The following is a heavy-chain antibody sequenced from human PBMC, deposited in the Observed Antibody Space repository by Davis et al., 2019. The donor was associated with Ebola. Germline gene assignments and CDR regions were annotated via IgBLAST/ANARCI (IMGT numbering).Heavy chain of an antibody. D-gene: IGHD5-18*01. CDR1: GDSVSSAG. CDR3: ARGWLRGGMDV. J-gene: IGHJ6*02. V-gene: IGHV6-1*01. Sequence: HPQTLSLTRAISGDSVSSAGCNWIRPSPPRGLEWLGRTYYKSKWYNDYAESVKSRITINPDTSKNHFSLQLNSVTPGDTALYYCARGWLRGGMDVWGEGTTVTV. CDR2: TYYKSKWYN.